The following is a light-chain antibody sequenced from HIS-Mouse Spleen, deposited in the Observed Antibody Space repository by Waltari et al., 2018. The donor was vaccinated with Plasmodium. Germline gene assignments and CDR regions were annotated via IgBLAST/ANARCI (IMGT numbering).Light chain of an antibody. J-gene: IGLJ2*01. CDR2: DVS. Sequence: SALTQPPSASGSPGQSVTISCPGTTSDVGGSNYVSWYHQHPGQAPKLMIYDVSKRPSGVPDRFSGSKSGNTASLTVSGLQAEDEADYYCSSYAGSNNLVFGGGTKLTVL. CDR3: SSYAGSNNLV. V-gene: IGLV2-8*01. CDR1: TSDVGGSNY.